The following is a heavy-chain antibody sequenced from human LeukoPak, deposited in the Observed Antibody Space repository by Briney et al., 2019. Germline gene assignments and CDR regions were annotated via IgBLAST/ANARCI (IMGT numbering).Heavy chain of an antibody. CDR3: ARIQYTSGWTFDY. CDR2: IFSNDEN. V-gene: IGHV2-26*01. J-gene: IGHJ4*02. Sequence: SGPTLVNPPETLTLTCTVSGFSLRNARMGVSWIRQPPGKALEWLAHIFSNDENSYSTSLKSRLTISKDTSKSQVVLTMTSMDPVDTATYYCARIQYTSGWTFDYWGQGTLVTVSS. D-gene: IGHD6-19*01. CDR1: GFSLRNARMG.